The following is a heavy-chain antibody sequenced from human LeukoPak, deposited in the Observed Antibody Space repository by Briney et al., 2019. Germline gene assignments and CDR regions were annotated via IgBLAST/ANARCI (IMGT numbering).Heavy chain of an antibody. V-gene: IGHV3-48*03. J-gene: IGHJ4*02. CDR2: ISGSGSSV. Sequence: GGSLRLSCAASGFTFSTYEMNWVRQAPGEGLEWISYISGSGSSVKYADSVKGRFTISRDNAKSSLYLQMDSLRAEDTATYYCTTDHVGATVEFDSWGQGTLVTVSS. D-gene: IGHD1-26*01. CDR1: GFTFSTYE. CDR3: TTDHVGATVEFDS.